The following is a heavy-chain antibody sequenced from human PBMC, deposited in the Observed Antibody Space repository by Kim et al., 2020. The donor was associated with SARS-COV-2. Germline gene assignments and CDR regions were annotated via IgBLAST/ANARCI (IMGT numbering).Heavy chain of an antibody. V-gene: IGHV4-39*01. Sequence: SETLSLTCTVSGGSISSSSYYWGWIRQPPGKGLEWIGSIYYSGSTYYNPSLKSRVTISVDTSKNQFSLKLSSVTAADTAVYYCASRMVRRVIIRYYGMDVWGQGTTVTVSS. CDR1: GGSISSSSYY. CDR2: IYYSGST. J-gene: IGHJ6*02. D-gene: IGHD3-10*01. CDR3: ASRMVRRVIIRYYGMDV.